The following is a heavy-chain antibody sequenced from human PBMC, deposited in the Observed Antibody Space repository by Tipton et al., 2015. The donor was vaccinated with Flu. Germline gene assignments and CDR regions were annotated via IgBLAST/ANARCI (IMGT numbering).Heavy chain of an antibody. J-gene: IGHJ4*02. D-gene: IGHD6-19*01. CDR3: ARAGSGWYELDF. CDR2: IGSSSGSI. V-gene: IGHV3-21*01. CDR1: GFSFSSYT. Sequence: SLRLSCAASGFSFSSYTMNWVRQAPGKGLEWISSIGSSSGSIYYADSVKGRFTISRDNAKNSVYLQMNSLRAEDTAVYYCARAGSGWYELDFWGQGTLVTVAS.